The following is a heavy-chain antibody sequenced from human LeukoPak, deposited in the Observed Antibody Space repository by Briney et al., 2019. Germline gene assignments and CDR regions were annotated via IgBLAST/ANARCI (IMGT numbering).Heavy chain of an antibody. J-gene: IGHJ4*02. D-gene: IGHD3-22*01. CDR2: INPSGGST. CDR1: GYTLTSYY. Sequence: GASVKVSCKASGYTLTSYYLHWVRQAPGQGLEWMAIINPSGGSTSHAQKFQGRVTMTRDTSASTVYMELSSLRAEDTAVYYCAKGPTYYYDSSGYPSDYWGQGTLVTVSS. V-gene: IGHV1-46*01. CDR3: AKGPTYYYDSSGYPSDY.